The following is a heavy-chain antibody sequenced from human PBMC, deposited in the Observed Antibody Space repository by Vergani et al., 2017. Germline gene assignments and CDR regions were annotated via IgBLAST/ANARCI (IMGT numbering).Heavy chain of an antibody. CDR3: ARGKRYCSGGSCPNGWYFDL. CDR2: IYYSGSN. D-gene: IGHD2-15*01. V-gene: IGHV4-39*07. Sequence: QLQLQESGPGLVKPSETLSLTCTVSGGSISSSSYYWGWIRQPPGKGLEWIWSIYYSGSNYYNPSLKSRVTISVDTSKNQFSLKLSSVTAADTAVYYCARGKRYCSGGSCPNGWYFDLWGRGTLVTVSS. J-gene: IGHJ2*01. CDR1: GGSISSSSYY.